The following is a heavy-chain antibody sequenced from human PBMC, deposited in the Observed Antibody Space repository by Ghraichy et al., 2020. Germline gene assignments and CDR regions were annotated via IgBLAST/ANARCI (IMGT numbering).Heavy chain of an antibody. CDR3: ARTNYYDSSGYPRVLDV. CDR1: GFTFSSYG. CDR2: IWYDGSNK. V-gene: IGHV3-33*08. Sequence: GGSLRLSCAASGFTFSSYGMHWVRQAPGKGLEWVAVIWYDGSNKYYADSVKGRFTISRDNSKNTLYLQMNSLRAEDTAVYYCARTNYYDSSGYPRVLDVWGQGTTVTVSS. D-gene: IGHD3-22*01. J-gene: IGHJ6*02.